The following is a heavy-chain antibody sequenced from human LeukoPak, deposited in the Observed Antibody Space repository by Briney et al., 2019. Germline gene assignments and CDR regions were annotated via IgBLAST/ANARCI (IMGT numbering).Heavy chain of an antibody. J-gene: IGHJ4*02. D-gene: IGHD4-23*01. V-gene: IGHV4-30-4*01. CDR2: IYYSGST. Sequence: SQTLSLTCTVSGGSISSGDYYWSWIRQPPGKGLEWIGYIYYSGSTYYNPSLKSRVTISVDTSKNQFSLKLSSVTAADTAVYYCARYYGGNFGYYFDYWGQGNLVTVSS. CDR1: GGSISSGDYY. CDR3: ARYYGGNFGYYFDY.